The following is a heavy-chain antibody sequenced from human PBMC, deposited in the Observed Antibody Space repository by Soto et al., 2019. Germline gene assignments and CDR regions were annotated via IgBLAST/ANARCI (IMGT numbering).Heavy chain of an antibody. V-gene: IGHV1-3*04. J-gene: IGHJ6*02. CDR3: AREFWSGSYTLNYGMDL. Sequence: GASVKVSCKTSGYTFTSYSIHWVRQAPGQRPEWMGWINTANGNTKYSVKGRFTISRDNAKNSLYLQMNSLRAEDTAVYYCAREFWSGSYTLNYGMDLWGQGTTVTVSS. D-gene: IGHD3-3*01. CDR2: INTANGNT. CDR1: GYTFTSYS.